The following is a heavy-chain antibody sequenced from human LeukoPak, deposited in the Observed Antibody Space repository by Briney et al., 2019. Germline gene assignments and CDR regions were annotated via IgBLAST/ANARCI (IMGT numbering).Heavy chain of an antibody. D-gene: IGHD3-22*01. J-gene: IGHJ3*01. CDR1: AYTFITYG. CDR2: INTYNGNT. CDR3: ARDRSEHYDRSAYSWNDAFDL. V-gene: IGHV1-18*01. Sequence: ASVKVSCKASAYTFITYGLSWVRQAPGQGREWMGWINTYNGNTNYAQKLQGRVTMTTDTSTNTAYMELRSLRSDDTAVYYCARDRSEHYDRSAYSWNDAFDLWGQGTMVTVSS.